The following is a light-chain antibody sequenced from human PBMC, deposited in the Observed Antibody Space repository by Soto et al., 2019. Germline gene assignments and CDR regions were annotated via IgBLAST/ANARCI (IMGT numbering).Light chain of an antibody. CDR1: TGAVTSGHY. CDR2: DTS. CDR3: FLSYNGVLVV. J-gene: IGLJ2*01. Sequence: QAVVTQEPSLTVSPGGTVTLTCGSNTGAVTSGHYPYWIQQKPGQAPRTLIYDTSKKHSWTPARFSGSLLGGKAALTLSGAQPEDEADYYCFLSYNGVLVVFGGGTKVTVL. V-gene: IGLV7-46*01.